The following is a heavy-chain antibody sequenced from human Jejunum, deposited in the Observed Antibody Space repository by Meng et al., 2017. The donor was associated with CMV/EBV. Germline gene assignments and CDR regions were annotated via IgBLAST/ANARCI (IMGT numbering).Heavy chain of an antibody. CDR2: VGGRLAKT. CDR1: YA. Sequence: YAMSRVRRATGKGREWVSGVGGRLAKTDYNDSEKDRFIITRDNSKNTLYLQMNGLRIDDTAVYYCTKDGLSFCGGNCYHYSHCWGQGTLVTVSS. CDR3: TKDGLSFCGGNCYHYSHC. J-gene: IGHJ4*02. D-gene: IGHD2-21*01. V-gene: IGHV3-23*01.